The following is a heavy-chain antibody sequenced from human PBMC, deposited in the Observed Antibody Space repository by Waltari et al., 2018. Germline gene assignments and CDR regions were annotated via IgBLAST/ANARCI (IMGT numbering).Heavy chain of an antibody. CDR1: GGTFSSYA. D-gene: IGHD3-10*01. CDR2: IIPCLGIA. Sequence: QVQLVQSGAEVTKPGSSVKVSCKASGGTFSSYAISWVRRAPGQGIEWMLGIIPCLGIANYAQKFQGRVTITADESTSTAYMELSSLRSEDTAVYYCARGGVTMVQASGPWGQGTLVTVSS. V-gene: IGHV1-69*04. J-gene: IGHJ5*02. CDR3: ARGGVTMVQASGP.